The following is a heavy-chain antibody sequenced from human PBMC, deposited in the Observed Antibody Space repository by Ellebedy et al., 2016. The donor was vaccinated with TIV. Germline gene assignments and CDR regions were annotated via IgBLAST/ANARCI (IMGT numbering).Heavy chain of an antibody. V-gene: IGHV5-51*01. CDR1: GYSFTNYW. J-gene: IGHJ6*02. Sequence: GESLKISCKGSGYSFTNYWIVWVRQMPGKGLEWMGIIYPGDSDTRYSPSFQGQVTISADESINIAYLQWSSLKASDTAIYYCARRGPQYYYGLDVWGQGTTVTVSS. CDR2: IYPGDSDT. CDR3: ARRGPQYYYGLDV. D-gene: IGHD6-25*01.